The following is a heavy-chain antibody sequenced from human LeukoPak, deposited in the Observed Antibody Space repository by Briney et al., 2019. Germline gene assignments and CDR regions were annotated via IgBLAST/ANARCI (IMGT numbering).Heavy chain of an antibody. J-gene: IGHJ4*02. V-gene: IGHV4-39*01. CDR3: ARQYSSTWSLMHFDY. CDR1: GGSISSSDYY. Sequence: SETLSLTCTVSGGSISSSDYYWGWIRQPPGKGLEWIGSIYYRGSTYYNPSLKSRVTISVDTSKNQFSLKLSSVTAADTAVYYCARQYSSTWSLMHFDYWGQGTLVSAS. CDR2: IYYRGST. D-gene: IGHD6-13*01.